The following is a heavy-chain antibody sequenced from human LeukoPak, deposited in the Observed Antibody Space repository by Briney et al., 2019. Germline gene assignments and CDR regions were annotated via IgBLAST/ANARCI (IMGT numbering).Heavy chain of an antibody. CDR2: ISSSSSHI. V-gene: IGHV3-21*01. D-gene: IGHD3-10*01. CDR1: GFTFSSYS. CDR3: ARDLGITETLIDY. J-gene: IGHJ4*02. Sequence: MAGGSLRLSCAASGFTFSSYSMNWVRQATGKGLEWVSSISSSSSHIYYADSVKGRFTISRDNAKNSLYLQMNSLRAEDTAVYYCARDLGITETLIDYWGQGSLVTVSS.